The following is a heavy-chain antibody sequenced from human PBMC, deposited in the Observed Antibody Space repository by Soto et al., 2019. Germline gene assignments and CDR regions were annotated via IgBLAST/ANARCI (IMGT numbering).Heavy chain of an antibody. D-gene: IGHD6-6*01. Sequence: GGSLRLSCAASGFTVSSNYMSWVRQAPGKGLEWVSVIYSGGSTYYADSVKGRFTISRDNSKNTLYLQMNSLRAEDTAVYYCARKVAARPFYYYYYMDVWGKGTTVTVSS. CDR3: ARKVAARPFYYYYYMDV. J-gene: IGHJ6*03. CDR1: GFTVSSNY. CDR2: IYSGGST. V-gene: IGHV3-66*01.